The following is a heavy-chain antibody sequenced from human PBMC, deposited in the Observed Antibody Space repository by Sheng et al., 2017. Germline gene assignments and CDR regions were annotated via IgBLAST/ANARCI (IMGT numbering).Heavy chain of an antibody. CDR3: VRLVYCDDGMCSDY. J-gene: IGHJ4*02. V-gene: IGHV3-74*01. Sequence: EVQLVESGGGLSSAWRGSLRLSCAASGLTLSGYWSTGSARLRGRGRSGSQVLTVMGLTQDTRTPXGADSPSPETTPKNTLHLQMNSLRADDSAVYHCVRLVYCDDGMCSDYWGRGTLVTVSA. CDR1: GLTLSGYW. CDR2: LTVMGLT. D-gene: IGHD2-21*01.